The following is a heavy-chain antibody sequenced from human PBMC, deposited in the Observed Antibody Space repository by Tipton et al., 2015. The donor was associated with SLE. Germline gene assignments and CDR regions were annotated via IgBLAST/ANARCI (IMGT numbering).Heavy chain of an antibody. V-gene: IGHV4-59*12. CDR3: AKDHMGGAPRSRYCSGGSCYFDY. J-gene: IGHJ4*02. Sequence: TLSLTCTVSGGSISSYYWSWIRQPPGEGLEWIGYIYYSGSTNYNPSLKSRVTISVDTSKNQFSLKLSSVTAADTAVYYCAKDHMGGAPRSRYCSGGSCYFDYWGQGTLVTVSS. CDR1: GGSISSYY. CDR2: IYYSGST. D-gene: IGHD2-15*01.